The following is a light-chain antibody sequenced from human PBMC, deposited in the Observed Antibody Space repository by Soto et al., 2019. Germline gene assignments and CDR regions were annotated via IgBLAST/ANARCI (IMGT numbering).Light chain of an antibody. CDR2: GVS. CDR3: QQYNSWPPT. Sequence: EIVLTQSPRTLSLSPGERATLSCRASQSVRAHLAWYQQKPGQAPRLLIYGVSTRATGIPARFSGSVSGTEFTLTISSLQSEDFAVYWCQQYNSWPPTFGQGTKVDIK. CDR1: QSVRAH. J-gene: IGKJ1*01. V-gene: IGKV3-15*01.